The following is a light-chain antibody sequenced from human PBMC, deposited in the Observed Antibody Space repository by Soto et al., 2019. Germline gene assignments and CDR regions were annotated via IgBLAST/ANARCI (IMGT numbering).Light chain of an antibody. V-gene: IGKV1-39*01. Sequence: DIQMTQSPSSLSASVGDRVTITCRASQSISNYVNWYQQKPGKAPKLLIYAAASMQSVVHSRFSGTGSEPDFTLTISSLQPDDSATYYCQQSFSPRWTFGQGTKVEV. CDR3: QQSFSPRWT. J-gene: IGKJ1*01. CDR1: QSISNY. CDR2: AAA.